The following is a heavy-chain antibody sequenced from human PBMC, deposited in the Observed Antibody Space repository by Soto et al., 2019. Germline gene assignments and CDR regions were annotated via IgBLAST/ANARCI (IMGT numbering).Heavy chain of an antibody. D-gene: IGHD2-21*01. V-gene: IGHV1-8*01. CDR3: ARGPEYPVGGAQYQFYCIDA. CDR2: MNPNSGDT. J-gene: IGHJ6*03. Sequence: QVQLVQSGAEVKKPGASVRVSCKASGYTFTSHDINWVRQATGQGLEWLGWMNPNSGDTGYAQKFQGRVTMTWDTSICTAYMELSNLRSDDTAVYFCARGPEYPVGGAQYQFYCIDAWGEGTTVTVSS. CDR1: GYTFTSHD.